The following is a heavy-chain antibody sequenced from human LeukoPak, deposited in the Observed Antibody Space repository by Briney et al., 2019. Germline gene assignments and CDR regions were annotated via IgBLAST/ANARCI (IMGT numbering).Heavy chain of an antibody. V-gene: IGHV3-7*01. CDR1: EFTFNTYA. CDR2: IKPDGSDK. D-gene: IGHD3-3*01. CDR3: AREDFWRFDY. Sequence: GGSLRLSCAASEFTFNTYAVSWVRQAPGKGLECVAKIKPDGSDKFYEDSVKGRFTISRDNAKNSLYLQMNSLTAEDTAVYYCAREDFWRFDYWGQGTMVTASS. J-gene: IGHJ4*02.